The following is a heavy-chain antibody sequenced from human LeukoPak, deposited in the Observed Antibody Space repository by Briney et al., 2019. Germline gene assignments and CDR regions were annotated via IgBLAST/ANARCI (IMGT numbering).Heavy chain of an antibody. CDR1: GFTVSSNY. D-gene: IGHD2-15*01. CDR2: IYSGGST. Sequence: GGSLRLSCAASGFTVSSNYMSWVRQAPGKGLEWVSVIYSGGSTYYADSVKGRSTISRDNSKNTLYLQMNSLRAEDTAVYYCARDRGYCSGGSCYDYYYGMDVWGQGTTVTVSS. J-gene: IGHJ6*02. V-gene: IGHV3-66*01. CDR3: ARDRGYCSGGSCYDYYYGMDV.